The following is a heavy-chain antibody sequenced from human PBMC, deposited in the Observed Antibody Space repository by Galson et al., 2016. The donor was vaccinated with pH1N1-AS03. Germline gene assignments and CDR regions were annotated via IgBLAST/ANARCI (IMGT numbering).Heavy chain of an antibody. Sequence: SVKVSCKASGYNFTSYAMYWVRQAPGQRLEWMGWINAGNGNTKYSQKFQGRVTITRDTSASTAYMELSSLRSEDTAVYYCARDRGSGYDLFDYYYGMDVWGQGTMVTVSS. CDR2: INAGNGNT. J-gene: IGHJ6*02. CDR1: GYNFTSYA. D-gene: IGHD5-12*01. V-gene: IGHV1-3*01. CDR3: ARDRGSGYDLFDYYYGMDV.